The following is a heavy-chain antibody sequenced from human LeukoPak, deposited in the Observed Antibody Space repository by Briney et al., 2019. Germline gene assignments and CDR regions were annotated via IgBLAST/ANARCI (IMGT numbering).Heavy chain of an antibody. V-gene: IGHV4-34*01. CDR2: INHSGST. D-gene: IGHD4-17*01. Sequence: PSQTLSLTCAVYGGAFSGYYWSWIRQPPGKGLEWIGEINHSGSTNYNPSLKSRVTISVDTSKNQCSLKLSSVTAADTAVYYCARSMTTVTTGWFDPWGQGTLVTVSS. CDR1: GGAFSGYY. CDR3: ARSMTTVTTGWFDP. J-gene: IGHJ5*02.